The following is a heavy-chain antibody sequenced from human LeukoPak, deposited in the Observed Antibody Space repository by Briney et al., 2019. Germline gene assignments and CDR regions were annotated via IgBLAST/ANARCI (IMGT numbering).Heavy chain of an antibody. J-gene: IGHJ4*02. CDR2: IYGTGST. D-gene: IGHD3-16*01. CDR1: GGSLSSSSYY. V-gene: IGHV4-39*01. CDR3: ARVRRFGAGQDY. Sequence: SETLSLTCSVSGGSLSSSSYYWGWIHQPPGRGLEWIGNIYGTGSTNYNPSLKSRVTISVDTSKNQFSLKLSSVTAADTAVYYCARVRRFGAGQDYWGQGTLVTFSS.